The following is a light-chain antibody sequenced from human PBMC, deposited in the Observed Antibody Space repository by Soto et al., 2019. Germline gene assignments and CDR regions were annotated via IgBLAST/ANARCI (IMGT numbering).Light chain of an antibody. J-gene: IGKJ1*01. CDR1: QSVSSN. CDR2: GAS. CDR3: QQYNNWPT. V-gene: IGKV3-15*01. Sequence: EIVMTQSPATLSVSPGERATLSCRASQSVSSNLAWYQQKPGQAPRLLIYGASTRATGIPARFSGSGSGTEFTLTISSLQSEXFAVXXCQQYNNWPTFGQGTKVEIK.